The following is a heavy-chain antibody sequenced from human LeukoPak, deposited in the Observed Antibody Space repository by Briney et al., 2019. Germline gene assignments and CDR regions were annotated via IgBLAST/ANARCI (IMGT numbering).Heavy chain of an antibody. CDR2: IIPIFGTA. CDR3: ARGLYSGSYKEAFDI. D-gene: IGHD1-26*01. V-gene: IGHV1-69*13. J-gene: IGHJ3*02. Sequence: SVKVSCKASGYTFTSYGISWVRQAPGQGLEWMGGIIPIFGTANYAQKFQGRVTITADESTSTAYMELSSLRSEDTAVYYCARGLYSGSYKEAFDIWGQGTMVTVSS. CDR1: GYTFTSYG.